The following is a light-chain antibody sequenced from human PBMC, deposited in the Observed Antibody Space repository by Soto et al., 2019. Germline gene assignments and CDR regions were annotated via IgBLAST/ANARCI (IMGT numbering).Light chain of an antibody. V-gene: IGLV2-14*01. CDR2: EVS. J-gene: IGLJ2*01. CDR1: SSDVGGYKY. Sequence: QSALTQPASVSGSPGQSITISCTGTSSDVGGYKYVSWYQQHPDEAPKLIIYEVSNRPSGVSNRFSGSKSGNTASLTISGLQAEDEADYYCTSYTTSSPYVIFGGGTKLTVL. CDR3: TSYTTSSPYVI.